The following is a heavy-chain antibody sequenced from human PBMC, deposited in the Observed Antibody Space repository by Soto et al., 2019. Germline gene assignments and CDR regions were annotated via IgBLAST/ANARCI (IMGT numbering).Heavy chain of an antibody. V-gene: IGHV3-11*06. D-gene: IGHD2-2*01. J-gene: IGHJ6*02. CDR2: ISSSSSYT. Sequence: GGSLRLSCAASGFTFSDYYMSWIRQAPGKGLEWVSYISSSSSYTNYADSVKGRFTISRDNAKNSLYLQMNSLRAEDTAVYYCARPAAQYYYYYGMDVWGQGTTVTVSS. CDR1: GFTFSDYY. CDR3: ARPAAQYYYYYGMDV.